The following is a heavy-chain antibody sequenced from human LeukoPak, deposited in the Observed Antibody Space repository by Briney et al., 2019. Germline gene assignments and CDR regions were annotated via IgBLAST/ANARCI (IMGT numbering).Heavy chain of an antibody. CDR1: GYTFTSYG. Sequence: PGASVKVSCKASGYTFTSYGISRVRQAPGQGLEWMGWISAYNGNTNYAQKLQGRVTMTTDTSTSTAYMELRSLRSDDTAVYYCARDALAITIFGVVIRNWFDPWGQGTLVTVSS. D-gene: IGHD3-3*01. CDR2: ISAYNGNT. CDR3: ARDALAITIFGVVIRNWFDP. V-gene: IGHV1-18*01. J-gene: IGHJ5*02.